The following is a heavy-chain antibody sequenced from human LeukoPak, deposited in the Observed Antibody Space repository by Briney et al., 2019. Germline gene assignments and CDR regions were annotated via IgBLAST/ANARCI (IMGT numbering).Heavy chain of an antibody. J-gene: IGHJ6*02. Sequence: PSETLSLTCTVSGGSISDHYLSWIRQPAGKGLEWIGRMYVSGTTNYNPSLRSRVTMSMDTSNNQCSLRLRSVTAADTAVYYCARENYYDSSGYSEGMDVWGQGTTVTVS. CDR1: GGSISDHY. CDR3: ARENYYDSSGYSEGMDV. V-gene: IGHV4-4*07. CDR2: MYVSGTT. D-gene: IGHD3-22*01.